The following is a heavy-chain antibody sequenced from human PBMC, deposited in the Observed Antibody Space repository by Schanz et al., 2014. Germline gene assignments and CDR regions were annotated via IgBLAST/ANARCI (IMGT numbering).Heavy chain of an antibody. V-gene: IGHV1-69*09. CDR2: IIPNLGIA. D-gene: IGHD4-17*01. Sequence: QVQLVQSGAEVKKPGSSMKVSCKASGGTFNSYTINWVRQAPGQGLEWMGRIIPNLGIANYAQKFQGRVTITADRSTSTAYMELSSLRSEDTAVYYCARGYGDSPTDFWGQGTLVTVSS. CDR3: ARGYGDSPTDF. J-gene: IGHJ4*02. CDR1: GGTFNSYT.